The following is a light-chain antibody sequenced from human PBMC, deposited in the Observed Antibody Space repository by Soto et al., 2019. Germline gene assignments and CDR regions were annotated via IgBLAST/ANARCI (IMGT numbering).Light chain of an antibody. Sequence: DIQMTQSPSTLSGSVGDRVTITCRASQTISMWLAWYQQKPGKAPELLIYMASNLKSGVPSRFSGSGSGTEFTLTISGLQADDVATFYCQQYSTPPWTFGHGTKVDIK. CDR1: QTISMW. CDR2: MAS. V-gene: IGKV1-5*03. CDR3: QQYSTPPWT. J-gene: IGKJ1*01.